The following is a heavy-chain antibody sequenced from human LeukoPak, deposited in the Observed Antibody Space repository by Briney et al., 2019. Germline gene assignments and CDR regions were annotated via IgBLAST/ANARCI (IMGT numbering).Heavy chain of an antibody. CDR2: INPSGGST. Sequence: ASVKVSCKASGYTFTSYYMHWVRQAPGQGLEWMGIINPSGGSTSYAQKFQGRVTMTRDTSTSTVYMELSSLRSEDTAVYYCAREASAMVNYYCYYGMDVWGQGTTVTVSS. D-gene: IGHD5-18*01. J-gene: IGHJ6*02. CDR3: AREASAMVNYYCYYGMDV. V-gene: IGHV1-46*01. CDR1: GYTFTSYY.